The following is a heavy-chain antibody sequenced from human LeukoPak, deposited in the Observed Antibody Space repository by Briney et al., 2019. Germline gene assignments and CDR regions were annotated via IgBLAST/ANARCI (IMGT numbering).Heavy chain of an antibody. Sequence: GRSLRLSCAASGLTFSSYGMHWVRQAPGKGLEWVAVISYDGTIRNYADSVKGRFTISRDNSKNTPYLQMNSLTAEDTALYYCAKGGCSSTTCYLANPWGQGTLVTVSS. J-gene: IGHJ5*02. CDR1: GLTFSSYG. D-gene: IGHD2-2*01. CDR3: AKGGCSSTTCYLANP. CDR2: ISYDGTIR. V-gene: IGHV3-30*18.